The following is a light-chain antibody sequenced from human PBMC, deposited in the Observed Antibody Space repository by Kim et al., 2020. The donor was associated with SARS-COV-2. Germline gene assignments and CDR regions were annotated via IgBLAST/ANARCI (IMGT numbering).Light chain of an antibody. CDR1: KLDDKY. J-gene: IGLJ2*01. V-gene: IGLV3-1*01. Sequence: VSQGQTATITCSGEKLDDKYVSWYRQRPGQSPVLVIYKDQRRPSGSPERFSGSSSGNTATLTISGTQPMDEADYYCQTWDITTVVFGGGTQLTVL. CDR2: KDQ. CDR3: QTWDITTVV.